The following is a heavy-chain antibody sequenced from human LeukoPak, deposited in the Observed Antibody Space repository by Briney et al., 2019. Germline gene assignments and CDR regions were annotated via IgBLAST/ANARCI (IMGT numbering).Heavy chain of an antibody. CDR1: GGSISSSSYY. D-gene: IGHD1-1*01. Sequence: SETLSLTCTVSGGSISSSSYYWGWIRQPPGKGLEWIGEINHSGSTNYNPSLKSRVTISVDTSKNQFSLKLSSVTAADTAVYYCAKVGWKYYYYYMDVWGKGTTVTVSS. V-gene: IGHV4-39*07. J-gene: IGHJ6*03. CDR3: AKVGWKYYYYYMDV. CDR2: INHSGST.